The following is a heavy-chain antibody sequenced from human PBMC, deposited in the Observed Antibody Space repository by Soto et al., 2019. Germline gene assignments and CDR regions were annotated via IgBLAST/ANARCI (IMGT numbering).Heavy chain of an antibody. CDR2: IYYSGST. Sequence: SENPSLAFTVPDCSISSSNFYWCWIRQPPEKGLEWIGSIYYSGSTYYNPSLKTRVTIFVDTSKNQFSLQLSSVTAADTAVFYCAGFGQYCDYRRGLHAFHTQRAFHLGSSGM. V-gene: IGHV4-39*05. CDR1: DCSISSSNFY. CDR3: AGFGQYCDYRRGLHAFHTQRAFHLGSSGM. J-gene: IGHJ6*01. D-gene: IGHD3-3*01.